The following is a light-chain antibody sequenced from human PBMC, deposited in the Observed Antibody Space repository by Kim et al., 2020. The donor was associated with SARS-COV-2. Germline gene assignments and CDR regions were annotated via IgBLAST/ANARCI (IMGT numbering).Light chain of an antibody. CDR3: QSFDNTLSGWV. CDR1: SSNIGAGYD. V-gene: IGLV1-40*01. Sequence: QRVTISCTGNSSNIGAGYDVHWYQQRPGTVPKLLIFGSANRPSGVPDRFSGSKSGTSASLAITGLQSEDEADYFCQSFDNTLSGWVFGGGTQLTVL. J-gene: IGLJ3*02. CDR2: GSA.